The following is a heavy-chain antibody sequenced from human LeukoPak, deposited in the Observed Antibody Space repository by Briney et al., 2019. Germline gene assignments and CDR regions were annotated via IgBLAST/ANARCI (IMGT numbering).Heavy chain of an antibody. CDR3: AKAPQGYSTYALPAN. CDR2: ISGPGGGT. CDR1: GFTFSSYV. V-gene: IGHV3-23*01. D-gene: IGHD5-12*01. Sequence: QPGGSLLLSCAASGFTFSSYVRNWVRQAPGKGLGGVSAISGPGGGTYYADSVKRRFTISRHNSKNTLYLQMNSLRVEDTAIYYCAKAPQGYSTYALPANWGQGTLVPVSS. J-gene: IGHJ4*02.